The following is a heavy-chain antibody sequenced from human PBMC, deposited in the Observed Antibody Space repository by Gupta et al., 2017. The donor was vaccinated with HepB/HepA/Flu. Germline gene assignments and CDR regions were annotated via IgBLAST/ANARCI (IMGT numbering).Heavy chain of an antibody. J-gene: IGHJ4*02. CDR2: IDPGNGDT. Sequence: QVHLAQSGSEVMKPGAPVKVSCKVSGYTFRNYPIHWVRQAPGQRPEWMGWIDPGNGDTAYSQKCEDRFTITRDTSASTASMELSSLRSEDTAVYYCASRPDIAMGPFDFWGQGTVVTVSS. CDR3: ASRPDIAMGPFDF. V-gene: IGHV1-3*01. D-gene: IGHD6-19*01. CDR1: GYTFRNYP.